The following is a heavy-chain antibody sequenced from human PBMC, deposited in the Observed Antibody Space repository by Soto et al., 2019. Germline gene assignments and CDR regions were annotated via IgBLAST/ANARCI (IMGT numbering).Heavy chain of an antibody. CDR1: GFSLSTSGVG. CDR3: AHEKHIAARQWGAYDAFDI. Sequence: SGPTLVKPTPTLTLTCTFSGFSLSTSGVGVGWIRQPPGKALEWLALIYWDDDKRYSPSLKSRLTITKDTSKNQVVLTMTNMDPVDTATYYCAHEKHIAARQWGAYDAFDIWGQGTMVTVSS. D-gene: IGHD6-6*01. J-gene: IGHJ3*02. V-gene: IGHV2-5*02. CDR2: IYWDDDK.